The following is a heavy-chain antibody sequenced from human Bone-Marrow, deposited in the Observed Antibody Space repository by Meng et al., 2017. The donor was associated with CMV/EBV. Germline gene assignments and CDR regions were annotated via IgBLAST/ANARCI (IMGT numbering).Heavy chain of an antibody. J-gene: IGHJ4*02. CDR3: AGVKPGPYVDY. D-gene: IGHD2-21*01. CDR1: GGSISSSSYY. Sequence: GSLRLSCTVSGGSISSSSYYWGWIRQPPGKGLEWIGSMYYTGSTYHNPSLKSRVTISMDTSKNQFSLNLNSVTAADAAVYYCAGVKPGPYVDYWGQGTLVTVSS. V-gene: IGHV4-39*07. CDR2: MYYTGST.